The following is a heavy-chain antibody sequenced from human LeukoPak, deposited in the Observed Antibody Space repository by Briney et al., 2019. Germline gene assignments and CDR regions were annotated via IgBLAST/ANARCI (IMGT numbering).Heavy chain of an antibody. D-gene: IGHD3-10*01. J-gene: IGHJ3*02. Sequence: PGGSLRLSCAASGFTLSTYGVHWVRQAPGKGLEWVALISYDGSNKYYADSVKGRFTISRDNSKNTLYLQMNSLRAEDTAVYYCANTGNEFGPPPTHAFDIWGQGTMVTVSS. V-gene: IGHV3-30*18. CDR3: ANTGNEFGPPPTHAFDI. CDR1: GFTLSTYG. CDR2: ISYDGSNK.